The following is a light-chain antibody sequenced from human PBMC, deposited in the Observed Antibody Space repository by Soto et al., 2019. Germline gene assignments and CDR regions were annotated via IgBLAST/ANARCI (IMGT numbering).Light chain of an antibody. J-gene: IGKJ4*01. CDR2: LGS. Sequence: DIVMTQSPLSLPVTPGEPASISCRSSQSLLHSNGYNYLDWYLQKPGQSPQFLIYLGSNRASGVPARLSGSGSGTDFTLKISRVAAEDVGVYYCMQARQTPLTLGGGTKVEIK. CDR3: MQARQTPLT. CDR1: QSLLHSNGYNY. V-gene: IGKV2-28*01.